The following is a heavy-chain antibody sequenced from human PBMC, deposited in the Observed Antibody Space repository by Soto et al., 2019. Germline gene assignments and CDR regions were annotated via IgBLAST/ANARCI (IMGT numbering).Heavy chain of an antibody. V-gene: IGHV4-34*01. Sequence: QVQLLQWGAGLLKPSETLSLTCAVYGESFSGYYWSWIRQPPGKGLEWIGEIIHGGNTNDNPSLKSRVTISVDTSKKQFSLMLSSVTAADTAVYYCARGHGFWSGVYAYWGQGILVTVSS. CDR2: IIHGGNT. CDR3: ARGHGFWSGVYAY. CDR1: GESFSGYY. D-gene: IGHD3-3*01. J-gene: IGHJ4*02.